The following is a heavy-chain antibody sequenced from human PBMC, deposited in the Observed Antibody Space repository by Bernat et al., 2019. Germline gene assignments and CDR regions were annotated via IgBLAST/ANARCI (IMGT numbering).Heavy chain of an antibody. D-gene: IGHD4-17*01. Sequence: QVQLVESGGGVVQPGRSLRLSCAASGFTFSSYGMHWVRQAPGKGLEGVAVIWYDGSNQSYADSLKGRFTISRDTSKNTLYLQMNSLRAEDTAVYYCARDKAYGVFDYWGQGTLVTVSS. J-gene: IGHJ4*02. CDR2: IWYDGSNQ. CDR1: GFTFSSYG. V-gene: IGHV3-33*01. CDR3: ARDKAYGVFDY.